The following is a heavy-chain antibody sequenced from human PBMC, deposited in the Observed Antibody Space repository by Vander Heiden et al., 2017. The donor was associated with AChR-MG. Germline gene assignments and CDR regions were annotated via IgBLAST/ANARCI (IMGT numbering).Heavy chain of an antibody. V-gene: IGHV3-23*01. CDR1: GLTFSRSA. J-gene: IGHJ5*02. D-gene: IGHD1-26*01. CDR3: AKDQKWDWFDP. CDR2: IKPGGDNT. Sequence: EVQLLDSGGGLVQPGGSLSLSCAAPGLTFSRSAMSWVRQAPGRGLEWVSAIKPGGDNTYYADSVKGRFTISRDNSKNTLYLQMNSLRAEDTAVYYCAKDQKWDWFDPWGQGTLVTVSS.